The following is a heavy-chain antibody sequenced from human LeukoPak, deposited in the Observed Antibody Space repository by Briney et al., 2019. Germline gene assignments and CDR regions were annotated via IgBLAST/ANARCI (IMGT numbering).Heavy chain of an antibody. CDR3: ARDSSGGYLDF. CDR2: ISPNSGGT. J-gene: IGHJ4*02. CDR1: GYTFTGYY. Sequence: ASVKVSCKASGYTFTGYYLHWVRQAPGQGLGWMGWISPNSGGTNYAQKFQGRVTMTRDTSISTVYMELSRLRSDDTAVYYCARDSSGGYLDFWGQGTLVTVSA. V-gene: IGHV1-2*02. D-gene: IGHD1-26*01.